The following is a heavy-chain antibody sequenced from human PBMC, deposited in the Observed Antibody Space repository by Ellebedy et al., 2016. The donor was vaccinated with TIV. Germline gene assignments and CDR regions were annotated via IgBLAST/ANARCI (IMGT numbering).Heavy chain of an antibody. J-gene: IGHJ4*02. V-gene: IGHV3-23*01. CDR3: AKDRTPGDGYWVFDY. D-gene: IGHD3-22*01. Sequence: PGGSLRLSCAASGFTFSSYAMTRVRQAPGKGLEWVSGILANGGNKYYADSVKGRFTISRDNSKSTLDLQMNSLTAEDTAVYYCAKDRTPGDGYWVFDYWGQGALVTVSS. CDR2: ILANGGNK. CDR1: GFTFSSYA.